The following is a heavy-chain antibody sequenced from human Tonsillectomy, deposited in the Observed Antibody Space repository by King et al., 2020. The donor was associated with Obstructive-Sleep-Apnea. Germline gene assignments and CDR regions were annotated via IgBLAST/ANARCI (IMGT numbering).Heavy chain of an antibody. CDR3: TRGEWFDP. V-gene: IGHV3-73*02. CDR1: GFTFSGSA. CDR2: IRRKANSYAT. Sequence: VQLVESGGGLVQPGGSLKLSCAASGFTFSGSAMHWGRQASGKGLEWVGRIRRKANSYATAYAASVKGRFTISRDDSKNTAYLQMNSLKTEDTAVYYCTRGEWFDPWGQGTLVTVSS. D-gene: IGHD3-16*01. J-gene: IGHJ5*02.